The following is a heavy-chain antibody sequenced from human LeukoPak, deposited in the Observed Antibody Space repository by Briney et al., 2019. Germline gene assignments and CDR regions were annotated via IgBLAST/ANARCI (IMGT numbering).Heavy chain of an antibody. CDR2: VDPEDGET. J-gene: IGHJ4*02. V-gene: IGHV1-69-2*01. Sequence: GASVKVSCKASGYTFTDYYMHWVQQAPGKGLEWMGRVDPEDGETIYAEKFQGRVTITADTSTDTAYMELSSLRSDDTAVYYCARFGGSNVVVPVDYWGQGTLVTVSS. CDR3: ARFGGSNVVVPVDY. D-gene: IGHD2-2*01. CDR1: GYTFTDYY.